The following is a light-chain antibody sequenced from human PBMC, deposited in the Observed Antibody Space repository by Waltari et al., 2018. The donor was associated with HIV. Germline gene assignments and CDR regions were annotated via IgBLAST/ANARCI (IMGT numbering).Light chain of an antibody. Sequence: DIVMTQSPAPLAVSLVARATIHCKPRQSLFRTVPTLNFLGWYQQKPGQPPKLLISCASTRESGVPDRFSGSGSGTDFTLTISSVQAEDVALYYCQQVYSSPVTFGPGTKVEIK. CDR3: QQVYSSPVT. CDR1: QSLFRTVPTLNF. CDR2: CAS. V-gene: IGKV4-1*01. J-gene: IGKJ3*01.